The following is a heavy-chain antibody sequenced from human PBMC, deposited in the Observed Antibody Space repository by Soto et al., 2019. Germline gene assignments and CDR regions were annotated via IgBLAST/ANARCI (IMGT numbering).Heavy chain of an antibody. CDR2: IYYSGST. D-gene: IGHD3-22*01. Sequence: SETLSLTCTVSGGSISSGGYYWSWIRQHPGKGLEWIGYIYYSGSTYYNPSLKSRVTISVDTSKNQFSLKLSSVTAADTAVYYCARDRVPPHYYDSPAPSYYYYGRDVGGKGTTVTVPS. J-gene: IGHJ6*04. CDR1: GGSISSGGYY. CDR3: ARDRVPPHYYDSPAPSYYYYGRDV. V-gene: IGHV4-31*03.